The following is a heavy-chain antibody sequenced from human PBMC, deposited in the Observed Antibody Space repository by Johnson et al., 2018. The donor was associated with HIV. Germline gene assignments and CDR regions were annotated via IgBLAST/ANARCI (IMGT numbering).Heavy chain of an antibody. CDR2: IDSSGSGI. Sequence: QVQLVESGGGLVKPGGSLRLSCAASGFTFSDYYINWIRQAPGKGLEWVSYIDSSGSGISYADSVKVRFTISRDNAKNSLYLQMHSLRAEDPAVYYCVCLRAWTFDIWGQGTMVTVSS. CDR1: GFTFSDYY. D-gene: IGHD3-10*01. J-gene: IGHJ3*02. CDR3: VCLRAWTFDI. V-gene: IGHV3-11*04.